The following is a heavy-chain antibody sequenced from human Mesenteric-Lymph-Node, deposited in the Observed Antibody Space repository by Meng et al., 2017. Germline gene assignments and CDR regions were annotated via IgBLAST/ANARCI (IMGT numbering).Heavy chain of an antibody. CDR2: ISGGST. Sequence: GGPLRLSCAASGFTVSSNEMSWVRQAPGKGLEWVSSISGGSTYYADSRKGRFTISRDNSKNTLHLQMNSLRADDTAVYYCAKSTGLRTPPPSAYDAFDIWGQGTMVTVSS. J-gene: IGHJ3*02. D-gene: IGHD4-17*01. CDR1: GFTVSSNE. CDR3: AKSTGLRTPPPSAYDAFDI. V-gene: IGHV3-38-3*01.